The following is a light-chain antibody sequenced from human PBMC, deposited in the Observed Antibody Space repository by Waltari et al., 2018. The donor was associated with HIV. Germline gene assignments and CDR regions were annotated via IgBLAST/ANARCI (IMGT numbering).Light chain of an antibody. CDR1: SSDVGSYHL. CDR2: EGS. V-gene: IGLV2-23*01. Sequence: QSALTQPAPVSGSPGQSITISCTGTSSDVGSYHLVSWYQQHPGKAPKLMIFEGSKRPSGVSNRFSGSKSGNTASLTISGLQAEDEAEYYCCSYAGDSTLVLGGGTKRTVL. CDR3: CSYAGDSTLV. J-gene: IGLJ2*01.